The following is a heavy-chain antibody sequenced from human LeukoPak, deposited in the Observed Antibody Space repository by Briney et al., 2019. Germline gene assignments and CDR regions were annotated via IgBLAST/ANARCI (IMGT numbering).Heavy chain of an antibody. CDR1: GGSISSYY. D-gene: IGHD6-6*01. J-gene: IGHJ6*03. Sequence: SETLSLTCTVSGGSISSYYWSWIRQPPGKGLEWIGYIYTSGSTNYNPSLKSRVTISVDTSKNQFSLKLSSVTAADTAVYYCARLGGEQLVLSGYYYHMDVWGKGTTVTVSS. CDR2: IYTSGST. V-gene: IGHV4-4*09. CDR3: ARLGGEQLVLSGYYYHMDV.